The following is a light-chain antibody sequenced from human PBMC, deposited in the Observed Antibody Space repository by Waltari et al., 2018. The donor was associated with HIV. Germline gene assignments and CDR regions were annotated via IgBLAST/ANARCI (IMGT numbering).Light chain of an antibody. V-gene: IGKV2-28*01. CDR1: QSLLHSNGYDY. CDR2: LTS. Sequence: IVMTQSRRSLSATPGEPASISCRSSQSLLHSNGYDYLDLYVQKPGQSPQLLIYLTSNRASGVPDRFSGSGSGTNFTLKITRVEADDVGVYYCMQALQTLTFGGGTKVEI. J-gene: IGKJ4*01. CDR3: MQALQTLT.